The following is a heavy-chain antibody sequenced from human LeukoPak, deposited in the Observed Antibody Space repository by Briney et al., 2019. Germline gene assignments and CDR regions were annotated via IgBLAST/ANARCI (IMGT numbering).Heavy chain of an antibody. D-gene: IGHD3-22*01. CDR3: AREEGDSSGYYNWFDP. Sequence: SETLSLTCTVSGGSISSSNYYWGWIRQPPGKGLEWIGSIYQSGNTYYNPSLKSRVTISVDTSKNQFSLKLSSVTAADTAVYYCAREEGDSSGYYNWFDPWGQGTLVTVSS. V-gene: IGHV4-39*07. CDR1: GGSISSSNYY. CDR2: IYQSGNT. J-gene: IGHJ5*02.